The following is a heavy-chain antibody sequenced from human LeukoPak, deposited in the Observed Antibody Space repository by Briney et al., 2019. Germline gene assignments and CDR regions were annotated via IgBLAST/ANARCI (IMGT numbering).Heavy chain of an antibody. Sequence: GGSLRLSCAASGFTFSSHALSWVRQAPGKGLEWVSSLSGSDYNTYCADSVKGRFTISRDNSKNTVYLQMNSLRAEDTAVYYCAKDPYGTRYFDYWGQGTLVTVSS. J-gene: IGHJ4*02. CDR2: LSGSDYNT. D-gene: IGHD2-2*01. V-gene: IGHV3-23*01. CDR3: AKDPYGTRYFDY. CDR1: GFTFSSHA.